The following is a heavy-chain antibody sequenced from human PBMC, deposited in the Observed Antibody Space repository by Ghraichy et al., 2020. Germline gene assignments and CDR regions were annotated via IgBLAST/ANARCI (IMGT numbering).Heavy chain of an antibody. CDR3: ARDPPGYYYDSSGYPIPYPFDY. Sequence: ASVKVSCKASGYTFTSYGISWVRQAPGQGLEWMGWISAYNGNTNYAQKLQGRVTMTTDTSTSTAYMELRSLRSDDTAVYYCARDPPGYYYDSSGYPIPYPFDYWGQGTLVTVSS. D-gene: IGHD3-22*01. V-gene: IGHV1-18*04. CDR1: GYTFTSYG. J-gene: IGHJ4*02. CDR2: ISAYNGNT.